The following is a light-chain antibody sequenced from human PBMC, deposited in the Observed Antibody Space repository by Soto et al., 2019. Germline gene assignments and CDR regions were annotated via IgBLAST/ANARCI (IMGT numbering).Light chain of an antibody. CDR3: FSYASSTPYV. Sequence: QSVLTQPASVSGSPGQSITISCTGTSSDVGSYNLVSWYQQHPGKAPKLMIYEVSKRPSGVSNRFSGSKSGNTASLTISGLQAEDEADYYCFSYASSTPYVFGTGTKLTVL. CDR2: EVS. J-gene: IGLJ1*01. CDR1: SSDVGSYNL. V-gene: IGLV2-23*02.